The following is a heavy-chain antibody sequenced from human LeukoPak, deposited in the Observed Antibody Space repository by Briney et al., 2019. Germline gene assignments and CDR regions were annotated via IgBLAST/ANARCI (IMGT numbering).Heavy chain of an antibody. CDR1: GYTFTSYG. V-gene: IGHV1-18*01. D-gene: IGHD3-3*01. CDR2: ISAYNGNT. CDR3: ARGHEATAVFWGGYLLTLDFDD. Sequence: PGASVKVSCKASGYTFTSYGISWVRQAPGQGLEWMGWISAYNGNTNYAQKLQGRVTMTTDTSTSTAYMELRSLRSDDTAVYYCARGHEATAVFWGGYLLTLDFDDWGQGTLVTVSS. J-gene: IGHJ4*02.